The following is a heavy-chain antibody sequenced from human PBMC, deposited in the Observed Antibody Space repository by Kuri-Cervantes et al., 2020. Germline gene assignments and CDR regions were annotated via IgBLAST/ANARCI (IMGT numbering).Heavy chain of an antibody. J-gene: IGHJ6*03. CDR1: GFTFSSYA. CDR3: AGVRSDYYYYMDV. CDR2: IAGGGGNT. Sequence: GESLKISCAASGFTFSSYAMSWVRQAPGKGLEWVSAIAGGGGNTYYADSVKGRSTISRDNAKNSLYLQMNSLRAEDTAVYYCAGVRSDYYYYMDVWGKGTTVTVSS. D-gene: IGHD1-1*01. V-gene: IGHV3-23*01.